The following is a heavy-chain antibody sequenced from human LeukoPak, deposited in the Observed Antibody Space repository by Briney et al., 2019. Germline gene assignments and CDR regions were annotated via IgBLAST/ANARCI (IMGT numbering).Heavy chain of an antibody. V-gene: IGHV4-59*08. CDR1: GFTFSSNA. J-gene: IGHJ5*02. CDR2: IYYSGST. CDR3: ARYGYSSSANWFDP. D-gene: IGHD6-13*01. Sequence: GSLRLSCAASGFTFSSNAMSWIRQPPGKGLEWIGYIYYSGSTNYNPSLKSRVTISVDTSKNQFSLKLSSVTAADTAVYYCARYGYSSSANWFDPWGQGTLVTVSS.